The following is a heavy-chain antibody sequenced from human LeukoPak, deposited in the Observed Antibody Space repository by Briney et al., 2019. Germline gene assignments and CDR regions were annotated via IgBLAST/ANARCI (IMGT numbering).Heavy chain of an antibody. CDR2: ISGSGAST. J-gene: IGHJ4*02. D-gene: IGHD3-16*01. CDR1: GFTYSSYA. CDR3: AKDRDVWGSLLDY. Sequence: GGSLRLSCAASGFTYSSYAMNWVRQAPGEGLEWVSTISGSGASTYYADSVKGRFTISRDNSKNTLYLQMNSLRAEDTAVYYCAKDRDVWGSLLDYWGQGTLVTVSS. V-gene: IGHV3-23*01.